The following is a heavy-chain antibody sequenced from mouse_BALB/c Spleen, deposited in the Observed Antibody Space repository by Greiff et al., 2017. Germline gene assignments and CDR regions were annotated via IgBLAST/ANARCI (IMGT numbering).Heavy chain of an antibody. V-gene: IGHV2-9*02. CDR1: GFSLTSYG. D-gene: IGHD3-2*02. CDR2: IRAGGST. J-gene: IGHJ3*01. Sequence: VKLMESGPGLVAPSQSLSITCTVSGFSLTSYGVHWFRQPPGKGLEWLGVIRAGGSTNYNSALMSRLSISKDNSKSQVFLQMNSLQTDDTAMYYCARDQGRGFAYWGQGTLVTVAA. CDR3: ARDQGRGFAY.